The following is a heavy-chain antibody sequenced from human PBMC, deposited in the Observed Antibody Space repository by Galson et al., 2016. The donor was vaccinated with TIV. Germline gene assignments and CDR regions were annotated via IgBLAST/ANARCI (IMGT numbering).Heavy chain of an antibody. CDR3: AKGKEYYEF. CDR2: MNPGDSET. D-gene: IGHD3-16*01. J-gene: IGHJ4*02. V-gene: IGHV5-51*03. Sequence: QSGAEVKKPGESLIISCKASGYMFSAHWFGWVRQMPGKGPEWIGIMNPGDSETRYSPSFEGQVTISADNSIGTAYLQWHSLKASDTAVYYCAKGKEYYEFWGQGTLVTVSS. CDR1: GYMFSAHW.